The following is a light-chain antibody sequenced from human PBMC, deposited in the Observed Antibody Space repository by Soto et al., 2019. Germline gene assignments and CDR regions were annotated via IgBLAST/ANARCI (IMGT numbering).Light chain of an antibody. CDR1: QTISGW. J-gene: IGKJ1*01. CDR3: LQYNGYYRT. CDR2: DAS. V-gene: IGKV1-5*01. Sequence: DIQMTQSPSTLSASVGYTVTITCRASQTISGWLAWYQQRPGKAPNLLIFDASTLESGVPSRFSGSGSGTNFTLTISSLQSDDFATYYCLQYNGYYRTFGQGTKVEIK.